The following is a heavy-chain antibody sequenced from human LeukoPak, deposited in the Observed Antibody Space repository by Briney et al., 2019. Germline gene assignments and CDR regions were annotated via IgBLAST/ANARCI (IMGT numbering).Heavy chain of an antibody. J-gene: IGHJ4*02. Sequence: ASVKDSCKASGGTFSSYAISWVRQAPGQGLEWMGRIIPIFGIANYAQKFQGRVTLTADKSTSTAYMELSSLRSEDKAVYYCAREGSYYDSSGSYDYWGQGTLVTVSS. CDR3: AREGSYYDSSGSYDY. V-gene: IGHV1-69*04. CDR2: IIPIFGIA. CDR1: GGTFSSYA. D-gene: IGHD3-22*01.